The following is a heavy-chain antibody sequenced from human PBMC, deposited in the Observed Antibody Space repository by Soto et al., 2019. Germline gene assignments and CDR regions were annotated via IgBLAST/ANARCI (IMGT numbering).Heavy chain of an antibody. Sequence: SETLSLTCTVSGGSISSYYWSWIRQPAGKGLEWIGRIYTSGSTNYNPSLKSRVTMSVDTSKNQFSLKLSPVTAADTAVYYCARENDYVWGSHNWFVPWGQGTLVTVSS. CDR2: IYTSGST. J-gene: IGHJ5*02. CDR3: ARENDYVWGSHNWFVP. D-gene: IGHD3-16*01. V-gene: IGHV4-4*07. CDR1: GGSISSYY.